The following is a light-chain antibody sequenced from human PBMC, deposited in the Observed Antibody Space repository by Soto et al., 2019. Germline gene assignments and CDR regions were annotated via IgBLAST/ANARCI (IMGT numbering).Light chain of an antibody. Sequence: EIVLTQSPGTLSLSPGERATLSCRASQSVSSYLAWYQQKPGQAPRLLIYGASSRATGIPDRFSGSGSGTDFTLTISRLEPEDFAVYYCQQHGSSPWTFGQGTKVDIK. J-gene: IGKJ1*01. CDR2: GAS. CDR1: QSVSSY. CDR3: QQHGSSPWT. V-gene: IGKV3-20*01.